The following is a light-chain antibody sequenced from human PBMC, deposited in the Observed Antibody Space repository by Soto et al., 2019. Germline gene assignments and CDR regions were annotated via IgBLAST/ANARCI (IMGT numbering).Light chain of an antibody. CDR3: QSYDTSLSGPVV. CDR2: GNT. Sequence: QSVLTQPPSVSGAPGQRVTMSCTGSSSNIGAGCDVHWYQHLPGTAPKLLIYGNTNRPSGVPDRFSGSKSGTSASLAITGLQAEDEADYYCQSYDTSLSGPVVFGGGTQLTVL. V-gene: IGLV1-40*01. CDR1: SSNIGAGCD. J-gene: IGLJ2*01.